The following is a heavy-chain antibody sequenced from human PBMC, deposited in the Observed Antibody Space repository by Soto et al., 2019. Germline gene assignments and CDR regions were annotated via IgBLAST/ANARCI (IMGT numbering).Heavy chain of an antibody. Sequence: ASVKVSCKASGYTFTSYYMRWVRQAPGQGLEWMGIINPSGGSTSYAQKFQGRVTMTRDTSTSTVYMELSSLRSEDTAVYYCARGAKGYSYGPNWFDPWGQGTLVTVSS. CDR2: INPSGGST. V-gene: IGHV1-46*01. D-gene: IGHD5-18*01. CDR3: ARGAKGYSYGPNWFDP. J-gene: IGHJ5*02. CDR1: GYTFTSYY.